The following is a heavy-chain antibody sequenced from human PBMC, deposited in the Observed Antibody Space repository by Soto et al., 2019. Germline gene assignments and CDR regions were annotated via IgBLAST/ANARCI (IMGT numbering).Heavy chain of an antibody. V-gene: IGHV4-39*01. D-gene: IGHD6-13*01. J-gene: IGHJ5*02. Sequence: SETLSLTCTVSGGSISSYYWGWIRQPPGKGLEWIGSIYYSGSTYYNPSLKSRVTISVDTSKNQFSLKLSSVTAADTAVYYCTRLPTYSSSWYVAWFDPWGQGTLVTVSS. CDR3: TRLPTYSSSWYVAWFDP. CDR2: IYYSGST. CDR1: GGSISSYY.